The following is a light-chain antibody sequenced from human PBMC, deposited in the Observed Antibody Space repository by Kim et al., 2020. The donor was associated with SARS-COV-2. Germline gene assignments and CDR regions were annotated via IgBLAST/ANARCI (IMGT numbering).Light chain of an antibody. Sequence: LSPGHRATLSCRASQSVSSYLAWYQQQPGQAPRLLIYDASNRATGIPARVSGSGSGTDFTLTISSLEPEDFAVYYCQQRSNWPPNTFGQGTKLEI. CDR1: QSVSSY. J-gene: IGKJ2*01. V-gene: IGKV3-11*01. CDR2: DAS. CDR3: QQRSNWPPNT.